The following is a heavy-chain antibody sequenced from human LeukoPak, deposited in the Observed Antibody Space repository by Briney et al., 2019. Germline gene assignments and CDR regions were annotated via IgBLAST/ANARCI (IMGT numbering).Heavy chain of an antibody. CDR1: GYTFTGYY. V-gene: IGHV1-2*02. Sequence: SVKVSCKAPGYTFTGYYMHWVRQAPGQGLEWMGWINPNSGGTNYAQKFQGRVTMTRDTSISTAYMELSRLRSDDTAVYYCASSSVAGTPSLGYWGQGTLVTVSS. D-gene: IGHD6-19*01. J-gene: IGHJ4*02. CDR3: ASSSVAGTPSLGY. CDR2: INPNSGGT.